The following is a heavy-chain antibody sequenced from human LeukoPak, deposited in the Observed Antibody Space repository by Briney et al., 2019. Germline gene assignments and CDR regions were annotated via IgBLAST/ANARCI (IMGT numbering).Heavy chain of an antibody. CDR2: IIPILGTA. CDR3: AREYYYGSGSYTPGSPFDY. J-gene: IGHJ4*02. V-gene: IGHV1-69*01. D-gene: IGHD3-10*01. CDR1: GGTFSSYA. Sequence: SVKVSCKASGGTFSSYAISWVRQAPGQGLEWMGGIIPILGTANYAQKFQGRVTITADESTSTAYMELSSLRSEDTAVYYCAREYYYGSGSYTPGSPFDYWGQGTLVTVSS.